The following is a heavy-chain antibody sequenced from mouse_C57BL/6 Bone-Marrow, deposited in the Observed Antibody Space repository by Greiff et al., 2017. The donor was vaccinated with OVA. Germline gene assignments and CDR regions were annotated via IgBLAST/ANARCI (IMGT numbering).Heavy chain of an antibody. J-gene: IGHJ1*03. CDR1: GYTFTNYW. D-gene: IGHD1-1*01. CDR2: IHPSSGST. Sequence: VQLQQPGAELVKPGASVKLSCKASGYTFTNYWMHWVKQRPGQGLEWIGMIHPSSGSTNYNEKFKSKATLTVDKSSSTAYMQLSSLTSEDSAVYYCAEMGGSTYFDVWGTGTTVTVSS. CDR3: AEMGGSTYFDV. V-gene: IGHV1-64*01.